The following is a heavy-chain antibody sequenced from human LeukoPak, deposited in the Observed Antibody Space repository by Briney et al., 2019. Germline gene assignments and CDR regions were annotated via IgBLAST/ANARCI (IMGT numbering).Heavy chain of an antibody. CDR3: AGVEDYYDSSGYPN. CDR2: ISSSSSTI. Sequence: GGSLRLSCAASGFTFSSYSMNWVRQAPGKGLEGVSYISSSSSTIYYADSVKGRFTISRDNAKNSLYLQMNSLRAEDTAVYYCAGVEDYYDSSGYPNWGQGTLVTVSS. D-gene: IGHD3-22*01. V-gene: IGHV3-48*04. J-gene: IGHJ4*02. CDR1: GFTFSSYS.